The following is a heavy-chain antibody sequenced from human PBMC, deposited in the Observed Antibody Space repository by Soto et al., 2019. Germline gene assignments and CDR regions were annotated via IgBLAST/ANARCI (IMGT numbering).Heavy chain of an antibody. D-gene: IGHD2-15*01. CDR2: INAGNGNT. CDR1: GYTFTSYA. J-gene: IGHJ6*03. Sequence: ASVKVSCKASGYTFTSYAMHWVRQAPGQRLEWMGWINAGNGNTKYSQKFQGRVTITRDTSASTAYMELSSLRSEDTAVYYCARATCSGGSCYYYYMDVWGKGTTVTAP. V-gene: IGHV1-3*01. CDR3: ARATCSGGSCYYYYMDV.